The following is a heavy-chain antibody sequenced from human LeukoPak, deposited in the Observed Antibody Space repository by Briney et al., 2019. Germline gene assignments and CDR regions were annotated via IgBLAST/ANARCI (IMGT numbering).Heavy chain of an antibody. CDR3: VKAPRLRYFDWFFDY. CDR2: ISSDGGST. J-gene: IGHJ4*02. D-gene: IGHD3-9*01. V-gene: IGHV3-64D*06. Sequence: PGGSLRLSCSASGCTFSSYAIHGFRQAPGRGLEYVSAISSDGGSTYYADSVKARFTISRDNSKNTLYLQMSSLRPEDTAVYYCVKAPRLRYFDWFFDYWGQGTPVTVSS. CDR1: GCTFSSYA.